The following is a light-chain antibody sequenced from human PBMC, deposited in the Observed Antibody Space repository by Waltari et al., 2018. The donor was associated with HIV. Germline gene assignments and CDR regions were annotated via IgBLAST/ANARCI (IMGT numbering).Light chain of an antibody. CDR2: EVS. V-gene: IGLV2-14*01. J-gene: IGLJ1*01. CDR1: TSAVGGYNY. Sequence: QSALTQPASVSGSPGQSIPIPCTGTTSAVGGYNYVSWYQQHPGKAPKLMIYEVSNRPSGVSNRFSGSKSGNTASLTISGLQAEDEADYYCSSYASSSTPYVFGTGTKVTVL. CDR3: SSYASSSTPYV.